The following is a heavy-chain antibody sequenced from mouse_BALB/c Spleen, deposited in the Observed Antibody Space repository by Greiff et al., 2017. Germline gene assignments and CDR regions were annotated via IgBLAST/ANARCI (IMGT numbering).Heavy chain of an antibody. J-gene: IGHJ1*01. CDR3: ARITTARYFDV. V-gene: IGHV2-9*02. CDR1: GFSLANYG. D-gene: IGHD1-2*01. CDR2: MWAGGST. Sequence: VQVVESGPGLVAPSQSLSITCTVSGFSLANYGVHWFRQPPGKGLEWLGVMWAGGSTNYNSALMSRLSISKDNSMSQVFLKMNSLQTDDTAMYYCARITTARYFDVWGAGTTVTVSS.